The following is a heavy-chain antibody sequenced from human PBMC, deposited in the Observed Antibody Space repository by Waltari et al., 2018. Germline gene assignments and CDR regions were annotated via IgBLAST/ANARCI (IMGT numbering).Heavy chain of an antibody. CDR3: ARGGVPDYYGSGSPYRNWFDP. CDR2: INNGGVT. Sequence: QVQLIQWGAGTLKPSDTLSLTCGVYGGSFSGYHWTWLTHSLGKGQEWIGEINNGGVTNYSPSLKSRVTISVDASKNQFSLFVRSVTAADTAVYYCARGGVPDYYGSGSPYRNWFDPWGQGTLVTVSS. J-gene: IGHJ5*02. V-gene: IGHV4-34*02. D-gene: IGHD3-10*01. CDR1: GGSFSGYH.